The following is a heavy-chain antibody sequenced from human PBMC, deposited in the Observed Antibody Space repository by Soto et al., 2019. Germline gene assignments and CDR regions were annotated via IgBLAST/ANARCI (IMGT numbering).Heavy chain of an antibody. CDR3: ARGSDFWSGYSDYYYGMDV. V-gene: IGHV5-51*01. J-gene: IGHJ6*02. Sequence: GESLKISCKGSGYSFTSYWIGWVRQMPGKGLEWMGIIYPGDSDTRYSPSFQGQVTISADKSISTAYLQWSSLRASDTAMYYCARGSDFWSGYSDYYYGMDVWGQGTTDTVSS. CDR1: GYSFTSYW. D-gene: IGHD3-3*01. CDR2: IYPGDSDT.